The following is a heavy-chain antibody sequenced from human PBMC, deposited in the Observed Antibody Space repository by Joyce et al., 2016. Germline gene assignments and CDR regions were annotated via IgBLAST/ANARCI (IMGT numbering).Heavy chain of an antibody. D-gene: IGHD2-21*02. J-gene: IGHJ4*02. Sequence: YKGTWIRQSPMKGLEWIGEINQGGSTKYNPSLKSRVTISVDTSRNQFSLHLTSVTAADTAVYYCARGRSEEQFCFRGTCYSGAQFNYWGQGTLVTVSS. V-gene: IGHV4-34*01. CDR2: INQGGST. CDR1: YK. CDR3: ARGRSEEQFCFRGTCYSGAQFNY.